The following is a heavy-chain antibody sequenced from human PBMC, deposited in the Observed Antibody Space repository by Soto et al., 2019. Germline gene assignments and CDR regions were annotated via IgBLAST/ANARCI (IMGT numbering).Heavy chain of an antibody. CDR2: IYHSGTT. D-gene: IGHD2-2*01. Sequence: TVSLTCSVSGGSISSGPYFWSWIRQQLGKGLEWIGDIYHSGTTYYNPSLTSRVTMSVDTSKNQFSLMLKSVSAADTAVYFCARVPMPMVVIVSQNAFDIWGQGRMVTVS. CDR1: GGSISSGPYF. V-gene: IGHV4-31*03. J-gene: IGHJ3*02. CDR3: ARVPMPMVVIVSQNAFDI.